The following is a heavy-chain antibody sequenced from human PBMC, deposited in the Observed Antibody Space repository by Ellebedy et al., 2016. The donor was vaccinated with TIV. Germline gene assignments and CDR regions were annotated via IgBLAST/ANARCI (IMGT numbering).Heavy chain of an antibody. CDR2: MKEDGSEI. Sequence: GESLKISCAASGFTFSYYWMSWVRQAPGKGLEWVANMKEDGSEIHYVDSVKGRFTISRDNAKKSLYLQMNSLRVEDTAVYYCASERTPPLLSWGQGTLVTVSP. V-gene: IGHV3-7*01. CDR3: ASERTPPLLS. D-gene: IGHD2/OR15-2a*01. CDR1: GFTFSYYW. J-gene: IGHJ5*02.